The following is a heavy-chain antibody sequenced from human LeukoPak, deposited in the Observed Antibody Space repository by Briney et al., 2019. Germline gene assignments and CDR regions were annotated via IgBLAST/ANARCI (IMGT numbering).Heavy chain of an antibody. Sequence: PGGSLRLSCAASGFTFSDYYMNWIRQAPGKGLEWVSYIGSSSSYTNYADSVKGRFTISRDNAKNSLYLQMNSLRAEDTALYYCARSRNIAAADARAYIWFDPWGPGTLVTVSS. V-gene: IGHV3-11*03. CDR1: GFTFSDYY. J-gene: IGHJ5*02. D-gene: IGHD6-13*01. CDR2: IGSSSSYT. CDR3: ARSRNIAAADARAYIWFDP.